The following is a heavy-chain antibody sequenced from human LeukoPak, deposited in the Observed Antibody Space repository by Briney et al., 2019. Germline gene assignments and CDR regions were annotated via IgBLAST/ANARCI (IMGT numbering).Heavy chain of an antibody. Sequence: SETLSLTCAVSGGSISSGGYSWSWIRQPPGKGLEWIGYIYHSGSTYYNPSLKSRVTISVDRSKNQFALKLSSVTAADTAVYYCARGESGSGSYYSPRFDYWGQGTLVTVS. CDR2: IYHSGST. V-gene: IGHV4-30-2*01. D-gene: IGHD3-10*01. J-gene: IGHJ4*02. CDR1: GGSISSGGYS. CDR3: ARGESGSGSYYSPRFDY.